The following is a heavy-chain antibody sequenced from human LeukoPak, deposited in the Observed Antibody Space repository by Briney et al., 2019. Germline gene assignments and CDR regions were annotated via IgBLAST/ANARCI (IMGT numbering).Heavy chain of an antibody. CDR1: GGSISSYY. Sequence: SETLSLTCTVSGGSISSYYWGWIRQPPGKGLEWIGSIYYSGSTYYNPSLKSRVTISVDTSKNQFSLKLSSVTAADTAVYYCASRGYSSSWTLGYWGQGTLVTVSS. V-gene: IGHV4-39*01. CDR3: ASRGYSSSWTLGY. D-gene: IGHD6-13*01. CDR2: IYYSGST. J-gene: IGHJ4*02.